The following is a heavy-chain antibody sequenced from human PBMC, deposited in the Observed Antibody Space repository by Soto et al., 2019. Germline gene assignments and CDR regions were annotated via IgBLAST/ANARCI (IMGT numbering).Heavy chain of an antibody. CDR2: IYYSGST. D-gene: IGHD6-13*01. CDR1: GGSISSYY. V-gene: IGHV4-59*01. J-gene: IGHJ4*02. Sequence: AETLSLTCTVSGGSISSYYCSWIRQPPGKGLEWIGYIYYSGSTNYNPSLKSRVTISVDTSKNQFSLKLSSVTAADTAVYYCARDKWDSSSWYYFDYWGQGTLVTVSS. CDR3: ARDKWDSSSWYYFDY.